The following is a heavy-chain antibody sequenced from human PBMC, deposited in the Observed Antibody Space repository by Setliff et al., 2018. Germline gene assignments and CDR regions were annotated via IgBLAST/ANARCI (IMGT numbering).Heavy chain of an antibody. CDR2: IHHSGST. V-gene: IGHV4-38-2*02. CDR1: DFSINSGYY. CDR3: ARGTKTMVINYWYFDV. J-gene: IGHJ2*01. D-gene: IGHD4-17*01. Sequence: SETLSLTCSVSDFSINSGYYWGWIRQSPGEGLEWIAEIHHSGSTNFHPSLKSRVAISVDPSKNQFYLNLRSVTAADTAVYFCARGTKTMVINYWYFDVWGRGTPVTVSS.